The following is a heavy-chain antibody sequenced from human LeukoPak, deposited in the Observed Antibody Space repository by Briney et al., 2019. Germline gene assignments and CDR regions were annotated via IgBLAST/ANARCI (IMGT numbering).Heavy chain of an antibody. D-gene: IGHD5-12*01. CDR1: GFTFSNFW. CDR2: TKQDETEK. J-gene: IGHJ3*02. CDR3: ASVDDLDAFAM. Sequence: GGSLRLSCTASGFTFSNFWMGWVRQAPGKGLEWVANTKQDETEKFYLGSVKGRFTISRDNAKNSLYLQMNSLRAEDTAVYYCASVDDLDAFAMWGQGTMVIVFS. V-gene: IGHV3-7*01.